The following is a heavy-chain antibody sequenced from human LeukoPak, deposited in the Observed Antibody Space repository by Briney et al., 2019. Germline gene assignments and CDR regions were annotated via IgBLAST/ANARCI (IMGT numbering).Heavy chain of an antibody. CDR3: AKGTRSGAAGRFDY. V-gene: IGHV3-23*01. CDR2: ISGSGGST. D-gene: IGHD6-13*01. J-gene: IGHJ4*02. CDR1: GFTFSSYA. Sequence: GGSLRLSCAASGFTFSSYAMSWVRQAPGKGLEWVSAISGSGGSTYYADSVRGRFTMYRDNSKNTVYMQMNSLRAEDTAVYYCAKGTRSGAAGRFDYWGQGTLVTVSS.